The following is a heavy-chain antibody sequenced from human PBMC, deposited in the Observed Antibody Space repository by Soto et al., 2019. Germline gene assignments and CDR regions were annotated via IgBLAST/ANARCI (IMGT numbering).Heavy chain of an antibody. CDR1: GYTFTGHY. J-gene: IGHJ4*02. D-gene: IGHD7-27*01. CDR3: GRGLSGELVVFS. Sequence: QVQLVQSGAEVKKSGASVKVSCKASGYTFTGHYIHWVRQAPGQGPEWMGEIGPKNGDTKYAQKFQGRVTMTRDTSITTVYMELSNLSPDDTAVYYCGRGLSGELVVFSWGQGTLVTVYS. CDR2: IGPKNGDT. V-gene: IGHV1-2*02.